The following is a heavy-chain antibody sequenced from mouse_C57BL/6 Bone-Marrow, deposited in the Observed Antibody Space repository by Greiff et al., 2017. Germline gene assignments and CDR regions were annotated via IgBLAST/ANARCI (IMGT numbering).Heavy chain of an antibody. CDR2: IYPGGGYT. D-gene: IGHD1-1*01. CDR1: GYTFTNYW. V-gene: IGHV1-63*01. Sequence: QVQLQQSGAELVRPGTSVKMSCKASGYTFTNYWIGWAKQRPGHGLEWIGDIYPGGGYTNYNEKFKSKATLTVDKSSSTAYMQLSSLTSEDSAVYYCARRYGSSSFDYWGQGTTLTVSS. J-gene: IGHJ2*01. CDR3: ARRYGSSSFDY.